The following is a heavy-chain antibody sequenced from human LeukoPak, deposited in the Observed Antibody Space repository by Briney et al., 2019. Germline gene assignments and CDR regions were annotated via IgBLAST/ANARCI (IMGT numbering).Heavy chain of an antibody. CDR1: GFTFSTYA. Sequence: PGGSLRLSCAASGFTFSTYAMHWVRQTPGKGLEYVSAISTNGGGTYYANSVKGRFTISRDNSKNTLYLQMGSLRAEDTALYYCARGHSGSYYGDFEYWGQGTLVTVSS. J-gene: IGHJ4*02. D-gene: IGHD1-26*01. CDR2: ISTNGGGT. CDR3: ARGHSGSYYGDFEY. V-gene: IGHV3-64*01.